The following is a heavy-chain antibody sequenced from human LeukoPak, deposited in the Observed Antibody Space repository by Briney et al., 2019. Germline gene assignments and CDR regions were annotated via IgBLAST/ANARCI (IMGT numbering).Heavy chain of an antibody. CDR3: ARGTTMVRGVINPIAFDI. Sequence: SETLSLTCAVSGGSISSGGYSWSWIRQPPGKGLEWIGYIYHSGSTYYNPSLKSRVTISVDRSKNQFSLKLSSVTAADTAVYYCARGTTMVRGVINPIAFDIWGQGTMVTVSS. V-gene: IGHV4-30-2*01. J-gene: IGHJ3*02. CDR2: IYHSGST. CDR1: GGSISSGGYS. D-gene: IGHD3-10*01.